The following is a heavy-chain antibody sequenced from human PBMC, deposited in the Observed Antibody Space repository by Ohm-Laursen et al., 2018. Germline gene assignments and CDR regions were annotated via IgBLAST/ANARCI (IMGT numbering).Heavy chain of an antibody. CDR2: VYYNGNT. CDR1: RGSISSYC. V-gene: IGHV4-59*01. Sequence: SETLSLTWTVSRGSISSYCWHWVRQPPGKGLEWIGYVYYNGNTNFNPSLKSRVTMSVDTSQNHFSLMLSSVTAADTAVYYCARDFSLDTSLVLGIWGPGTLVTVSS. CDR3: ARDFSLDTSLVLGI. J-gene: IGHJ4*02. D-gene: IGHD5-18*01.